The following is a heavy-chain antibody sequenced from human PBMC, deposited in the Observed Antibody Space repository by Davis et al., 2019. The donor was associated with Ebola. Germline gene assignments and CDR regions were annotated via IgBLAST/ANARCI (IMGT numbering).Heavy chain of an antibody. V-gene: IGHV4-59*01. J-gene: IGHJ6*02. CDR1: GFTFSDYY. CDR2: IYYSGST. D-gene: IGHD3-10*01. CDR3: ARLMGYYGLDV. Sequence: ESLKISCAASGFTFSDYYMSWIRQPPGKGLEWIGYIYYSGSTNYNPSLKSRVTISVDTSKNQFSLKLSSVTAADTAVYYCARLMGYYGLDVWGQGTTVTVSS.